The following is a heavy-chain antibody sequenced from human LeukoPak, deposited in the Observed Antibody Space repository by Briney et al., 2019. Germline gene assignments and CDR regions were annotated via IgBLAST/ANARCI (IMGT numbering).Heavy chain of an antibody. CDR2: IYSGGST. V-gene: IGHV3-66*01. CDR1: GFTVSSNY. CDR3: ARDKVYSYGYSQYYFDY. D-gene: IGHD5-18*01. J-gene: IGHJ4*02. Sequence: GGSLRLSCAASGFTVSSNYMSWVRQAPGKGLEWVSVIYSGGSTYYADSVKGRFTISRDNSKNTLYLQMNSLRAEDTAVYYCARDKVYSYGYSQYYFDYWGQGTLVTVSS.